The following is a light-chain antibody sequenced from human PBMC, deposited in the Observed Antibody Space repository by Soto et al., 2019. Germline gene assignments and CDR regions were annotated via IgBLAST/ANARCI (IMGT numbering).Light chain of an antibody. V-gene: IGKV3D-20*02. CDR2: DAS. CDR3: QQRSSWPPIT. Sequence: EIVFTQSPCTLSLSPGERATLSCRASQSVSSSYLAWYQQKPGQAPRLLIYDASNRATGIPARFSGSGSGTDFTLTISSLEPEDFAVYYCQQRSSWPPITFGQGTRLEIK. J-gene: IGKJ5*01. CDR1: QSVSSSY.